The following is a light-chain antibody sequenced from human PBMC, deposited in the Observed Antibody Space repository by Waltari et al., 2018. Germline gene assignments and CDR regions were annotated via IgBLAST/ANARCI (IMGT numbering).Light chain of an antibody. J-gene: IGKJ1*01. CDR1: QDINNY. CDR2: DES. Sequence: DIQMTQSPSSLSASVGERVHITCHASQDINNYLSWYQQKPGKAPKLLIYDESNLETGVPSRFSGSGSGTDFTFTINSLHPEDIATYYCQQYKSLPRTFGQGTKVQVK. V-gene: IGKV1-33*01. CDR3: QQYKSLPRT.